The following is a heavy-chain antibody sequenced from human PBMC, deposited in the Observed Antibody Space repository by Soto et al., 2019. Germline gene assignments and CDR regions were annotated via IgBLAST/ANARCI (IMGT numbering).Heavy chain of an antibody. D-gene: IGHD3-3*01. CDR3: ARVRVRFLEWLGSEG. CDR1: GGTFSSYA. V-gene: IGHV1-69*12. Sequence: QVQLVQSGAEVKKPGSSVKVACKASGGTFSSYAFSWVRRAPGQGLEWMGGIIPIFGTANYAQKFQGRVTITADESTSTAYMELSSLRSEDTAVYYCARVRVRFLEWLGSEGWGQGTLVTVSS. J-gene: IGHJ4*02. CDR2: IIPIFGTA.